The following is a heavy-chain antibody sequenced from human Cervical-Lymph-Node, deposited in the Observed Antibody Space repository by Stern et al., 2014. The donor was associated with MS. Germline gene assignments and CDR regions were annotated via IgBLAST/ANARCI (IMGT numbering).Heavy chain of an antibody. CDR1: GYIFTNSW. J-gene: IGHJ6*02. D-gene: IGHD3-16*02. Sequence: EVQLVQSGAEVKKPGESLKISCRGSGYIFTNSWIGWVRQMPGKGLEWMGIIYPGDSGTASSQSCQDQVTFSGDGSISTASLQWSSLKASDSASYYCASLPSIVTFGGVIASAIDIWGQGTTVIVSS. CDR2: IYPGDSGT. CDR3: ASLPSIVTFGGVIASAIDI. V-gene: IGHV5-51*03.